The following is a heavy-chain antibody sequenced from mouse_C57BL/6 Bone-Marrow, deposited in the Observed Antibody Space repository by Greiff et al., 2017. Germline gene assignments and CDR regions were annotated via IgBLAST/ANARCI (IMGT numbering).Heavy chain of an antibody. CDR2: SRNKANDYTT. J-gene: IGHJ4*01. V-gene: IGHV7-1*01. CDR3: ARDAIYYGKGDYAMDY. CDR1: GFTFSDFY. Sequence: EVKLVESGGGLVQSGRSLRLSCATSGFTFSDFYMEWVRQAPGKGLEWIAASRNKANDYTTEYSASVKGRFIVSRDTSQSILYLQMNALRAEDTAIYYCARDAIYYGKGDYAMDYWGQGTSVTVSS. D-gene: IGHD2-1*01.